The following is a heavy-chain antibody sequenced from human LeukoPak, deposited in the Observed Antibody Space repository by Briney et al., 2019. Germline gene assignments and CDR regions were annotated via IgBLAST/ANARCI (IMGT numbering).Heavy chain of an antibody. Sequence: GGSLRLSCGASGFTFSSYSLNWVRQAPGKGLEWVSYISSGSSTIYYADSVKGRFTLSRDNAKNSLYLQMNSLRDEDTAVYYCARELVRAFDIRGQGTMVTVSS. CDR3: ARELVRAFDI. V-gene: IGHV3-48*02. CDR2: ISSGSSTI. CDR1: GFTFSSYS. J-gene: IGHJ3*02.